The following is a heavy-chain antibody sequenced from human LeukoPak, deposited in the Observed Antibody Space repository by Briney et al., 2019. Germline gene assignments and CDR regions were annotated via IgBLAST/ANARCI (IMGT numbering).Heavy chain of an antibody. CDR1: GFTFTTFG. CDR3: ARDFTYGSLDY. J-gene: IGHJ4*02. D-gene: IGHD1-14*01. V-gene: IGHV3-33*01. Sequence: PGGSLRLSCTASGFTFTTFGYHWVRQAPGKGLEWVAIIHHDGTKENSAESVKGRFTISRDPSRNTLYLHMSNLRVGDTAMYYCARDFTYGSLDYRGQGTPVTVSS. CDR2: IHHDGTKE.